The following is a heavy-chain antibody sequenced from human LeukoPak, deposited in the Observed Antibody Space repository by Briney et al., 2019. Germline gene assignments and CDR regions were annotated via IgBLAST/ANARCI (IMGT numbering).Heavy chain of an antibody. D-gene: IGHD6-19*01. CDR1: GGTFSSYA. CDR2: IIPIFGTA. Sequence: SVKVSYKASGGTFSSYAISWVRQAPGQGLEWMGGIIPIFGTANYAQKFQGRVTITADESTSTAYMELSSLRSEDTAVYYCARGSSGWYNWFDPWGQGTLVTVSS. CDR3: ARGSSGWYNWFDP. V-gene: IGHV1-69*01. J-gene: IGHJ5*02.